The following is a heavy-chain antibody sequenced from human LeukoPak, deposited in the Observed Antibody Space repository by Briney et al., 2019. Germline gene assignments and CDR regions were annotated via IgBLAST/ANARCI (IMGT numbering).Heavy chain of an antibody. CDR1: GGSISSYY. Sequence: SETLSLTCTVSGGSISSYYWSWIRQPPGKGLEWIGYIHYSGSTNYSPSLKSRVTLSVDTSKNQFSLKLSSVTAADTAVYYCARESGSYSYFDYWGQGTVVTVSS. V-gene: IGHV4-59*01. CDR2: IHYSGST. CDR3: ARESGSYSYFDY. J-gene: IGHJ4*02. D-gene: IGHD1-26*01.